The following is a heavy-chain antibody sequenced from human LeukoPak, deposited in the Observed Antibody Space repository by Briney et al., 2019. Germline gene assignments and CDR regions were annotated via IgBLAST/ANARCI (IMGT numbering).Heavy chain of an antibody. V-gene: IGHV3-7*01. CDR3: ASHASGWFA. J-gene: IGHJ5*02. D-gene: IGHD6-19*01. CDR2: IKPDGSEK. Sequence: GGSLRLSCAASGFTFSDYWMSWVRQAPGKGLEWVANIKPDGSEKFYVGSVKGRFTISRDNAKDSVSLQLNSLRVEDTAVYYCASHASGWFAWGQGTLVTVSS. CDR1: GFTFSDYW.